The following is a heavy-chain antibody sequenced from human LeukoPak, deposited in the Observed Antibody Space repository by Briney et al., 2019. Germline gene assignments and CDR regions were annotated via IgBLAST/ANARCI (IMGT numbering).Heavy chain of an antibody. CDR3: ANILIDIVAPGDYFDY. V-gene: IGHV3-23*01. D-gene: IGHD5-12*01. CDR1: EFTLCKYS. Sequence: GGSLRLSCAASEFTLCKYSMNWVRQAPGEGLEWGSAFCGSGGITYYADYVKGRFTISRDNSRNTLYLQMNSLRAEDTAVYYCANILIDIVAPGDYFDYWGQGTLVTVSS. CDR2: FCGSGGIT. J-gene: IGHJ4*02.